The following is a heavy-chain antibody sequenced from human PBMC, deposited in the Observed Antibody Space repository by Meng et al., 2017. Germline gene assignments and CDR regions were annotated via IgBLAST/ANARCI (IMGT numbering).Heavy chain of an antibody. V-gene: IGHV4-4*02. CDR2: IDHSGST. Sequence: GSGPVLVKPSGTLSLTCAVSGGSISSSNWWSWGRQPPGKGLEWIGEIDHSGSTKYNPSLKSRVTISVDKSKNQFSLKLSSVTAADTAVYYCARAQYYDFWSGYYFDYWGQGTLVTVSS. J-gene: IGHJ4*02. D-gene: IGHD3-3*01. CDR1: GGSISSSNW. CDR3: ARAQYYDFWSGYYFDY.